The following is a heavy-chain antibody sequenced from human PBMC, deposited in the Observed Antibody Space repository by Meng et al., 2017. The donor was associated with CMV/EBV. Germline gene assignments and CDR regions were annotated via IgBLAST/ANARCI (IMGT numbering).Heavy chain of an antibody. CDR1: GFTFSDYY. Sequence: GESLKISCAASGFTFSDYYMSWIRQAPGKGLEWVSYISSSGSTIYYADSVKGRFTISRDNAKNSLYLQMNSLRAEDTAVYYCARDRRYCSSTSCYPPYYYYYGMDVWGQGTLVTVSS. J-gene: IGHJ6*02. V-gene: IGHV3-11*01. CDR3: ARDRRYCSSTSCYPPYYYYYGMDV. CDR2: ISSSGSTI. D-gene: IGHD2-2*01.